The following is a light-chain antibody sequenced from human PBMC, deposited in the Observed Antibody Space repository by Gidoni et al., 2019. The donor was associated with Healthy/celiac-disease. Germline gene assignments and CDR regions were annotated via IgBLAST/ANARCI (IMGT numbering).Light chain of an antibody. V-gene: IGKV1-39*01. CDR2: AAS. J-gene: IGKJ2*01. CDR3: QQSYSTPYT. CDR1: QSISSY. Sequence: QMTPSPSSPSASVGDRVTITCRASQSISSYLKYYQQKPGKAPKLLIYAASSLQSGVPSMFSGSGSGTYSTLTISSLQPEDFATYYCQQSYSTPYTFXQXTKLEIK.